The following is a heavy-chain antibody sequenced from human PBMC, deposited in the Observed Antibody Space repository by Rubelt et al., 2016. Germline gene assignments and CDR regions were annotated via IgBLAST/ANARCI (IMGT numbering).Heavy chain of an antibody. Sequence: QLQLQESGPGLVKPSETLSLTCTVSGGSVSSTSSYWGWIRQPPGKGLEWIGSIYYSGGTYYNPSLKSRVHITVDTSKNQFPRIRNSVQAADTAVFYCARNTGSSPVDPWGQGTLVTVSS. J-gene: IGHJ5*02. CDR2: IYYSGGT. CDR3: ARNTGSSPVDP. CDR1: GGSVSSTSSY. V-gene: IGHV4-39*01. D-gene: IGHD1-26*01.